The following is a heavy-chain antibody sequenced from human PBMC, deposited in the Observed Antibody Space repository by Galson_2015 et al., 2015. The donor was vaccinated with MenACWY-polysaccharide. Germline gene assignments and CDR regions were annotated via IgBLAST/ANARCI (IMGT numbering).Heavy chain of an antibody. Sequence: TLSLTCTVSGGSVNTGDSYWCWIRQPAGKELEWIGQIYPSGNTNYNPSLRSRVTISLDTSKNQFSLELNSVTAADTAVYYCAKASSGGICTSGWACWFAPWGQGSLVIVSS. J-gene: IGHJ5*02. V-gene: IGHV4-61*09. CDR1: GGSVNTGDSY. D-gene: IGHD2-15*01. CDR3: AKASSGGICTSGWACWFAP. CDR2: IYPSGNT.